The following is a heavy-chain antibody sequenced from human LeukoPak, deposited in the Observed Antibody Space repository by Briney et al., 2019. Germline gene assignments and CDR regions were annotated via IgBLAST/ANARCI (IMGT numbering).Heavy chain of an antibody. CDR3: ARAIHNTYYYDSSGSMGI. CDR2: MNPNSGNT. J-gene: IGHJ4*02. D-gene: IGHD3-22*01. Sequence: ASVKVSCKASGYTFTSYVINWVRQATGQGLEWMGWMNPNSGNTGYAQKFQGRVTMTRNTSISTAYMELSSLRSEDTAVYYCARAIHNTYYYDSSGSMGIWGQGTLVTVSS. CDR1: GYTFTSYV. V-gene: IGHV1-8*01.